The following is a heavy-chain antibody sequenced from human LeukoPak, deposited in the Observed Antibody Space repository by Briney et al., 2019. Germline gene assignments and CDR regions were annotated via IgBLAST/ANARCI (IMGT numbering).Heavy chain of an antibody. Sequence: PGGSLRLSCAASGFTFSKYGMNWVRQAPGKGLEWGSGIGVGGTTYYADSVKGRFTISRDTSKNTLYLQMNSLRAEDTAVYYCAKAQGYYDCWGQGTLVTVSS. CDR3: AKAQGYYDC. J-gene: IGHJ4*02. D-gene: IGHD3-22*01. CDR2: IGVGGTT. CDR1: GFTFSKYG. V-gene: IGHV3-23*01.